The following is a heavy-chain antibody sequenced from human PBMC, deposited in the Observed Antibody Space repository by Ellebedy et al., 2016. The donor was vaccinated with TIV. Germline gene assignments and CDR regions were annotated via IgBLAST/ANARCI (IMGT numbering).Heavy chain of an antibody. V-gene: IGHV3-7*03. CDR1: RFTFRNYW. CDR3: ARESSGYSSGWYGDY. Sequence: PGGSLRLSCAASRFTFRNYWMSWIRQAPGKGLEWVANIKFDGSEQYYVDSVKGRFTISRDNAKNSVYLQMNSLRTEDTAVYYCARESSGYSSGWYGDYWGQGTLVTVSS. J-gene: IGHJ4*02. CDR2: IKFDGSEQ. D-gene: IGHD6-19*01.